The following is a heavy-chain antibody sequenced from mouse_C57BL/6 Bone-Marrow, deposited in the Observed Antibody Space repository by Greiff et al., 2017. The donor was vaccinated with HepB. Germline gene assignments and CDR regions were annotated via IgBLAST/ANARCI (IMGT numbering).Heavy chain of an antibody. J-gene: IGHJ3*01. CDR1: GYTFTSYT. CDR2: INPSSGYT. Sequence: VQLQQSGAELARPGASVKMSCKASGYTFTSYTMHWVKQRPGQGLEWIGYINPSSGYTKYNQKFKDKATLTADKSSSTAYMQLSSLTSADSAVYYCVYYSWFAYWGQGTLVTVSA. CDR3: VYYSWFAY. D-gene: IGHD1-1*01. V-gene: IGHV1-4*01.